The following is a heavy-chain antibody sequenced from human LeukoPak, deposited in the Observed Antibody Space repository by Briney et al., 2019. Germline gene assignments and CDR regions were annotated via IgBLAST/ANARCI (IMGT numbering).Heavy chain of an antibody. CDR3: ARDRYIYYGLNWFDP. D-gene: IGHD3-10*01. Sequence: PSETLSLTCTVSGGSISSYYWSWMRQPAGKGLEWIGRIYTSGNPNYNPSLKGRVTMSVDTSKNQFSLKLSSVTAADTAVYYCARDRYIYYGLNWFDPWGQGTLVTVSS. J-gene: IGHJ5*02. V-gene: IGHV4-4*07. CDR1: GGSISSYY. CDR2: IYTSGNP.